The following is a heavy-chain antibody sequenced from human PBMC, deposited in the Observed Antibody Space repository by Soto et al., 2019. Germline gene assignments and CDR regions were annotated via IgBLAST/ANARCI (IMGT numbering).Heavy chain of an antibody. CDR3: ARDVRSHDYRHYYDGRDV. D-gene: IGHD4-17*01. V-gene: IGHV1-18*01. Sequence: GASVKVSCKASGYTFTSYDINWVRQATGQGLEWMGWISIYNGNTNYAQKLQGRVTMTTDTSTSTAYMELRSLRSDDTAVYYCARDVRSHDYRHYYDGRDVWGQATTVTVSS. CDR1: GYTFTSYD. J-gene: IGHJ6*02. CDR2: ISIYNGNT.